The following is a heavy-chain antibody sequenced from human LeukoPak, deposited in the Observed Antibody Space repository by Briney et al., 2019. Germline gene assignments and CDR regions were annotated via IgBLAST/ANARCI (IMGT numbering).Heavy chain of an antibody. J-gene: IGHJ4*02. Sequence: SETLSLTCTVSGGSVGSGSYHWSWIRQPPGKGLEWIGYIYYSGSTNYNPSLKSRVTISVDTSKNQFSLKLSSVTAADTAVYYCAREVVVIAAFDYWAREPWSPSPQ. CDR3: AREVVVIAAFDY. D-gene: IGHD2-21*01. CDR1: GGSVGSGSYH. V-gene: IGHV4-61*01. CDR2: IYYSGST.